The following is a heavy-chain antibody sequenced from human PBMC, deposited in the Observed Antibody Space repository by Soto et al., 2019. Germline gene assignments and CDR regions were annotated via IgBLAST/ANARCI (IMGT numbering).Heavy chain of an antibody. CDR1: GGSISSGGYY. V-gene: IGHV4-31*03. CDR2: IYYSGST. J-gene: IGHJ5*02. CDR3: ARNGDCSGGSCYSGPNWFDP. Sequence: KPSETLSLTCTVSGGSISSGGYYWSWIRQHPGKGLEWIGYIYYSGSTYYNPSLKSRVTISVDTSKNQFSLKLSSVTAADTAVYYCARNGDCSGGSCYSGPNWFDPWGQGTLVTVSS. D-gene: IGHD2-15*01.